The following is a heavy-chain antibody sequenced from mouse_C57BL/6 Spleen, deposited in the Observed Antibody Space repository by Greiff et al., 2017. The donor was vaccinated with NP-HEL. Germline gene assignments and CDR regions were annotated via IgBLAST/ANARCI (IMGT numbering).Heavy chain of an antibody. V-gene: IGHV5-9-1*02. J-gene: IGHJ2*01. CDR1: GFTFSSYA. Sequence: EVKVVESGEGLVKPGGSLKLSCAASGFTFSSYAMSWVRQTPEKRLEWVAYISSGGDYIYYADTVKGRFTISRDNARNTLYLQMSSLKSEDTAMYYCTRDNPNYYGSSYVYFDYWGQGTTLTVSS. CDR2: ISSGGDYI. CDR3: TRDNPNYYGSSYVYFDY. D-gene: IGHD1-1*01.